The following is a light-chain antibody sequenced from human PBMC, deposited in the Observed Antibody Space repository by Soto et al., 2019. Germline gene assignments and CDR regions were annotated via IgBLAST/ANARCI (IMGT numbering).Light chain of an antibody. CDR1: QSVSSY. CDR3: QQRSDWYT. V-gene: IGKV3-11*01. Sequence: EIVLTQSLATLSLSPGERATLSCRASQSVSSYLAWYQQKPGQAPRLLIYDVSNRATDIPARFSGSGSGTDFTLTISSLEPEDFAVYYCQQRSDWYTFGQGTKLEI. CDR2: DVS. J-gene: IGKJ2*01.